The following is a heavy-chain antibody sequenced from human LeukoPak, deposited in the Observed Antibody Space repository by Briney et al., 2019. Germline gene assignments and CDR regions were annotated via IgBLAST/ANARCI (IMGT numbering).Heavy chain of an antibody. CDR2: IRSKPKNYAT. J-gene: IGHJ6*04. D-gene: IGHD3-10*01. CDR1: GFTFSDSA. CDR3: AREPHSMKYYYGSGSLAGILDV. Sequence: GGSLKLSCAASGFTFSDSAIHWVRQASGKGLEWVGRIRSKPKNYATASAASVKGRFTISRDDSKNTAYLQMNSLKTEDTAVYYCAREPHSMKYYYGSGSLAGILDVWGKGTTVTVSS. V-gene: IGHV3-73*01.